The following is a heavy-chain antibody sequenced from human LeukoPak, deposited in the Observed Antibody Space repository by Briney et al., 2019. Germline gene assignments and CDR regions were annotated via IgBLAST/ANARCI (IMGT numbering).Heavy chain of an antibody. CDR2: IYSGNT. V-gene: IGHV3-53*01. CDR1: GFTVSSNS. Sequence: PGGSLRLSCTVSGFTVSSNSMSWVRQAPGKGLEWVSFIYSGNTHYSDSVKGRFTISRDNSKNTLYLQMNSLRAEDTAVYYCAIRTGRIPYYFDYWGQGTLVTVSS. D-gene: IGHD1-14*01. J-gene: IGHJ4*02. CDR3: AIRTGRIPYYFDY.